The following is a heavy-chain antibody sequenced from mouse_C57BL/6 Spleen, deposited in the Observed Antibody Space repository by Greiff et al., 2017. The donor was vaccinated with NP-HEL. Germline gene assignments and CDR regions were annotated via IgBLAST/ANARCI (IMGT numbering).Heavy chain of an antibody. Sequence: VQLQQSGAELVKPGASVKLSCKASGYTFTEYTIHWVKQRSGQGLEWIGWFYPGSGSIKYNEKFKDKATLTADKSSSTVYMELSRLTSEDSAVYFCARHEGAYYSNYDYAMDDWGQGTSVTVSS. J-gene: IGHJ4*01. CDR3: ARHEGAYYSNYDYAMDD. CDR2: FYPGSGSI. D-gene: IGHD2-5*01. CDR1: GYTFTEYT. V-gene: IGHV1-62-2*01.